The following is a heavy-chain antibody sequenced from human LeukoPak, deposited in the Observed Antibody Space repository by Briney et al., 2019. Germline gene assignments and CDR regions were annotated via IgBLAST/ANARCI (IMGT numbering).Heavy chain of an antibody. V-gene: IGHV4-59*01. CDR2: IYYSGST. CDR1: GDSISSYY. Sequence: KPSETLSLTCTVSGDSISSYYWSWIRQPPGKGLEWIGYIYYSGSTNYNPSLKSRVTILLDTPKNQFSLKVTSVTAADTAVYYCARDRDFWSGSYYYGMDVWGQGTTVTVS. D-gene: IGHD3-3*01. CDR3: ARDRDFWSGSYYYGMDV. J-gene: IGHJ6*02.